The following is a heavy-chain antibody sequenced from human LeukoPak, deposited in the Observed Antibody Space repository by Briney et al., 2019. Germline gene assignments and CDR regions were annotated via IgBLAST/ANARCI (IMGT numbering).Heavy chain of an antibody. Sequence: GGSLRLSCAAYGFTFSTSAMNWDPQAPGKELEWVSSIDLDSSHIYYTASVRGRFTISRDNARNSLYLKMNSLRVEDTAVYYCARDPERYLRVGYYDYWGQGTLVAVSS. V-gene: IGHV3-21*01. CDR3: ARDPERYLRVGYYDY. D-gene: IGHD3-16*01. J-gene: IGHJ4*02. CDR2: IDLDSSHI. CDR1: GFTFSTSA.